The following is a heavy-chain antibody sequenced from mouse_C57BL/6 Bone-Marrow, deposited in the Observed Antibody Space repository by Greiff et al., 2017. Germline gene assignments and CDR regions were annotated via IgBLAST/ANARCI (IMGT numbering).Heavy chain of an antibody. J-gene: IGHJ2*01. CDR1: GFTFSDYG. Sequence: EVMLVESGGGLVKPGESLKLSCAASGFTFSDYGMHWVRQAPEKGLEWVAYISSGSSTIYYADTVKGRFTISRDNAKNTLFLQMTSLRSEDTAMYYCARPIYYYGSSPFDYWGQGTTLTVSS. CDR2: ISSGSSTI. CDR3: ARPIYYYGSSPFDY. V-gene: IGHV5-17*01. D-gene: IGHD1-1*01.